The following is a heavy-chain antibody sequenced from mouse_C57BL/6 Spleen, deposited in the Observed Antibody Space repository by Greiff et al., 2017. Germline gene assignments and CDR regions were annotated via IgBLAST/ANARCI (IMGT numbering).Heavy chain of an antibody. V-gene: IGHV5-17*01. J-gene: IGHJ3*01. Sequence: DVKLVESGGGLVKPGGSLKLSCAASGFTFSDYGMHWVRQAPEKGLEWVAYISSGSSTIYYADTVKGRFTISRDNANNTLFLQMTSLRSEDTAMSYCARNYKGSSFAYWGQGTLVTVSS. CDR3: ARNYKGSSFAY. D-gene: IGHD1-1*01. CDR2: ISSGSSTI. CDR1: GFTFSDYG.